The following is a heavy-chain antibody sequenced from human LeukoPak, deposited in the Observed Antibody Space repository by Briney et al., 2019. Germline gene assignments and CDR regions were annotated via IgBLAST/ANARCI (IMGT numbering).Heavy chain of an antibody. Sequence: PSETLSLTCTVSGASINDYYWTWIRQPPGKGLEWIGYIYYSGSTNYNPSLKSRVTISVDTSKNQFSLKLSSVTAADTAVYYCAREGLYGDYVWSLDYWGQGTLVTVSS. J-gene: IGHJ4*02. D-gene: IGHD4-17*01. CDR2: IYYSGST. V-gene: IGHV4-59*01. CDR3: AREGLYGDYVWSLDY. CDR1: GASINDYY.